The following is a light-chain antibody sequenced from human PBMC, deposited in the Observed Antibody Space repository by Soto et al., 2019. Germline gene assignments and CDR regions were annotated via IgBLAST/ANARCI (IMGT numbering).Light chain of an antibody. Sequence: DIQMTQSASTLSASVGDRATITCRASQSVNSRLAWYQQKPGKAPKLLIYKASSLESGVPSRFSGSGSGTEFTLTISSLHPDDFATYYCQQYNSYLYSFGQGTKVDIK. CDR1: QSVNSR. CDR2: KAS. CDR3: QQYNSYLYS. V-gene: IGKV1-5*03. J-gene: IGKJ2*01.